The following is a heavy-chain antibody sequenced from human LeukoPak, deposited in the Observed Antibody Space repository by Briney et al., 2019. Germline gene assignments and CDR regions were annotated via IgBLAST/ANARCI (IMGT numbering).Heavy chain of an antibody. Sequence: PSQTLSLTCTVSVGSISSGGYFWSWIRQHPGKGLECIVYIYYSGSTYYNPSLKSRVTISVDTSKNQFSLKLSSVTAADTAVYYCARVTHCSSTSCYIPGAFDIWGQGTMVTVSS. V-gene: IGHV4-31*03. CDR2: IYYSGST. CDR3: ARVTHCSSTSCYIPGAFDI. J-gene: IGHJ3*02. CDR1: VGSISSGGYF. D-gene: IGHD2-2*02.